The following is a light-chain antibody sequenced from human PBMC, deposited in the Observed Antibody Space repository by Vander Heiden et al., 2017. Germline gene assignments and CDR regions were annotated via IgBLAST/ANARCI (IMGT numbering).Light chain of an antibody. CDR1: KLGDKY. CDR3: QAWDSSTVRYV. J-gene: IGLJ1*01. V-gene: IGLV3-1*01. Sequence: SYELTQPHSVSVSPGQTASITCSGDKLGDKYACWYQQKPGQAPVLVIYQDSKRPSGIPERFSGSNSGNTATLTISGTQAMDEADYYCQAWDSSTVRYVFGTGTKVTVL. CDR2: QDS.